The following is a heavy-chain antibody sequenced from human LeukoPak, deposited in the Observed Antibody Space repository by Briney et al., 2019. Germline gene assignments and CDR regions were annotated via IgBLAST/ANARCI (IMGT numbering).Heavy chain of an antibody. V-gene: IGHV3-64*02. Sequence: PGGSLRLSCAASGFTFSSYSMHWLRQAPGKGLAYVPAISSNGDNTYYAGSAKGRFTISRDNSKNTLYLQMGSLRVEDMGVYYCAREVDRVFDYWGQGNLVTVSS. CDR1: GFTFSSYS. CDR2: ISSNGDNT. CDR3: AREVDRVFDY. D-gene: IGHD2-2*01. J-gene: IGHJ4*02.